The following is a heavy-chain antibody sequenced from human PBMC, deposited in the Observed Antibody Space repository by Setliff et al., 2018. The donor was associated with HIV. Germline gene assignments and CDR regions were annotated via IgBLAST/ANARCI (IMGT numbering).Heavy chain of an antibody. V-gene: IGHV4-34*01. CDR1: GGSLSDYY. D-gene: IGHD2-2*01. J-gene: IGHJ6*03. CDR3: ARGRRSTSSYYYYYYMDV. Sequence: SETLSFTCGVYGGSLSDYYWNWIRQPPGKGLEWIGEINHSGSTNYNPSLKSRVTISVDTSKNQFSLKLSSVTAADTAVYYCARGRRSTSSYYYYYYMDVWGKGTTVTVS. CDR2: INHSGST.